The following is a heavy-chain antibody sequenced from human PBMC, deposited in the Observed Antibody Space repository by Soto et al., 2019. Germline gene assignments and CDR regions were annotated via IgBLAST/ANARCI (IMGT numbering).Heavy chain of an antibody. J-gene: IGHJ4*02. Sequence: EVQLVESGGGLVKPGGSLGLSCAASGFTITNAWMQWVRQAPGKGLEWVGRVKSKADGETTDYAEPVNGRFTISRDDSRNTLSLQMNSLKIEDTAVYYCNTYPDFWGGHTPLWGQGTLVTVSS. CDR3: NTYPDFWGGHTPL. CDR1: GFTITNAW. V-gene: IGHV3-15*07. D-gene: IGHD3-3*01. CDR2: VKSKADGETT.